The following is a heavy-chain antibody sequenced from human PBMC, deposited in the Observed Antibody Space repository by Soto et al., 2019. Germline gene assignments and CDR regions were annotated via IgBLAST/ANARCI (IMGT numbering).Heavy chain of an antibody. V-gene: IGHV3-33*01. CDR3: ARDDIPYCGGDCPFDY. D-gene: IGHD2-21*02. J-gene: IGHJ4*02. CDR1: GFTFSSYG. Sequence: QVQLVESGGGVVQPGRSLRLSCAASGFTFSSYGMHWVRQAPGKGLEWVAVIWYDGSNKYYADSVKGRFTISRDNSKNTLYLHMNSLRAENTAVYYRARDDIPYCGGDCPFDYWGQGSLVTVSS. CDR2: IWYDGSNK.